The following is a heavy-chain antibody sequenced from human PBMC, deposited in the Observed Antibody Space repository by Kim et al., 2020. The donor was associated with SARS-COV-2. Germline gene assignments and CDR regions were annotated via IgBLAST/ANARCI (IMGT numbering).Heavy chain of an antibody. CDR1: GFTVGTDW. CDR2: INTDGSQG. Sequence: GGSLRLSCVASGFTVGTDWMTWVRQAPGKGPEWVANINTDGSQGNYVDSVRGRFSISIDFAKNSLFLQMNSLRVEDTAVYYCAREPSAESTWGQGTLVTVSS. CDR3: AREPSAEST. J-gene: IGHJ5*02. V-gene: IGHV3-7*03.